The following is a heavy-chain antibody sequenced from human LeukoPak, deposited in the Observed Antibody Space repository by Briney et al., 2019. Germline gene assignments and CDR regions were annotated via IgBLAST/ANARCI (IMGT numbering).Heavy chain of an antibody. CDR2: IYSGGTT. CDR1: GFTVSNNY. CDR3: ARGGGDYHPEDY. Sequence: GGSLRLSCAVSGFTVSNNYMTWVRQAPGKGPEGVSVIYSGGTTYYADSVKGRFTIFRDNSKNTVSLQMNSLRAEDTAVYYCARGGGDYHPEDYWGQGTLVTVSS. V-gene: IGHV3-66*01. J-gene: IGHJ4*02. D-gene: IGHD2-21*02.